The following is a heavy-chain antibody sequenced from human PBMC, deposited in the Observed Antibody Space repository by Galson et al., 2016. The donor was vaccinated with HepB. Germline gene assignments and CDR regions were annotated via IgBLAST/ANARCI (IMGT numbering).Heavy chain of an antibody. CDR3: VEDVRGGGPWAFDS. D-gene: IGHD3-16*01. CDR2: ISGSGTTT. Sequence: SLRLSCAASGFTFGHYAMTWVRQFPGKGLEWVSTISGSGTTTFYAPSVKGRVTISRDNSNDTLLLQLNNLRVDDTAIYYCVEDVRGGGPWAFDSWGQGTLVTVSS. CDR1: GFTFGHYA. J-gene: IGHJ4*02. V-gene: IGHV3-23*01.